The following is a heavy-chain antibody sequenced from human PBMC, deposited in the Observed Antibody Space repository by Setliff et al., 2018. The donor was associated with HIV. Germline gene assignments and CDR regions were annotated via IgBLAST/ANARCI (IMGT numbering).Heavy chain of an antibody. V-gene: IGHV4-38-2*02. D-gene: IGHD4-17*01. CDR1: GYSISSGYY. CDR2: IYHAGNT. Sequence: KPSETLSLTCTVTGYSISSGYYWAWIRQPPGKGLEWIGHIYHAGNTYYNPSLKSRVTISVDTSKNQISLRLNSLTAADTALYYCARGTTLNVVPDAFDIWGQGTMGTVS. CDR3: ARGTTLNVVPDAFDI. J-gene: IGHJ3*02.